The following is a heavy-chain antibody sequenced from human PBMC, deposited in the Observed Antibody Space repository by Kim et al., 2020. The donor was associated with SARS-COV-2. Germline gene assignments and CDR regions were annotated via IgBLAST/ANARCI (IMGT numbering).Heavy chain of an antibody. J-gene: IGHJ4*02. Sequence: GSSLKCADSVNGRFTISRDSAKKSLSLQMNSRTPEDTAVYYCVREPANWGQGTLVTVSS. CDR2: GSSL. CDR3: VREPAN. V-gene: IGHV3-11*01.